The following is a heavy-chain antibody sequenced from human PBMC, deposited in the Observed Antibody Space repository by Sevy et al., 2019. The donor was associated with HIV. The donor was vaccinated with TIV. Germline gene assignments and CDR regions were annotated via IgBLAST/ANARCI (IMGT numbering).Heavy chain of an antibody. CDR2: ISSSGSTI. D-gene: IGHD6-6*01. CDR1: GFTFSDYY. Sequence: GGSLRLSCAASGFTFSDYYMSWIRQAPGKGLEWVSYISSSGSTIYYADSVKGRFTISRDNAKNSLYLQMNNLRAEDTAVYYCARDQYSSSSLFDYWGQGTLVTVSS. CDR3: ARDQYSSSSLFDY. V-gene: IGHV3-11*01. J-gene: IGHJ4*02.